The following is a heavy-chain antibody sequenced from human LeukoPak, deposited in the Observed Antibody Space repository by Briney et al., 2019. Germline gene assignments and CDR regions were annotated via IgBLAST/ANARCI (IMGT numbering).Heavy chain of an antibody. J-gene: IGHJ4*02. CDR3: TRNLPDGGRDY. V-gene: IGHV3-30*03. D-gene: IGHD4-23*01. CDR2: ISFDGRNT. Sequence: PGKSLRLSCAASGFMFGHYGMHWVRQAPGKGLEWLTFISFDGRNTFYADSVKGRFTVSGDNSKKTLYLQTDSLRNDDTAVYYCTRNLPDGGRDYWGQGTLVTVSS. CDR1: GFMFGHYG.